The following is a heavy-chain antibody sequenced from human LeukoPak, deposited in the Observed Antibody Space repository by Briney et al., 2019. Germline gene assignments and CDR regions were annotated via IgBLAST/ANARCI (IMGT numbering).Heavy chain of an antibody. Sequence: SETLSLTCTVSGGSISSYYWSWIRQPAGKGLEWIGRIYTSGSTNYNPSLKSRVTMSVDTSKNQFSLKLSSVTAADTAVYYCARGIVVVPAAGYYYYYYMDVWGKGTTVTDSS. J-gene: IGHJ6*03. V-gene: IGHV4-4*07. CDR1: GGSISSYY. D-gene: IGHD2-2*01. CDR3: ARGIVVVPAAGYYYYYYMDV. CDR2: IYTSGST.